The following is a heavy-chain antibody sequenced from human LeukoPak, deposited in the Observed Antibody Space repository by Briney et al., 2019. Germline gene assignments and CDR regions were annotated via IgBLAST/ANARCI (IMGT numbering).Heavy chain of an antibody. J-gene: IGHJ4*02. Sequence: QPGGSLRLSCAASGFTFSSYWMNWVRHAPGKGLVWVSRIASDGSSTTYADSVKGRFSISRDNAKNTLYLQMNSLRAEDTAVYYCAKDLNPPFGVVIISGYYFDYWGQGTLVTVSS. CDR3: AKDLNPPFGVVIISGYYFDY. CDR1: GFTFSSYW. V-gene: IGHV3-74*01. CDR2: IASDGSST. D-gene: IGHD3-3*01.